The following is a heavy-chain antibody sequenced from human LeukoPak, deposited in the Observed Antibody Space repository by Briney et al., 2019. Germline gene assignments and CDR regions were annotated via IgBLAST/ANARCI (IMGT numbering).Heavy chain of an antibody. Sequence: TLSLTCTVSGGSISSGSYYWSWIRQPAGKGLEWIGRIYTSGSTNYNPSLKSRVTISVDTSKNQFSLKLSSVTAADTAVYYCARGYSGYNYGPFDYWGQGTLVTVSS. D-gene: IGHD5-12*01. V-gene: IGHV4-61*02. J-gene: IGHJ4*02. CDR3: ARGYSGYNYGPFDY. CDR2: IYTSGST. CDR1: GGSISSGSYY.